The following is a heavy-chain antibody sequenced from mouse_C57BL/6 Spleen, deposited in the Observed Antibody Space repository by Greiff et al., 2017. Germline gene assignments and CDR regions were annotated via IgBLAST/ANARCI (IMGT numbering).Heavy chain of an antibody. CDR2: INPSSGYT. D-gene: IGHD1-1*01. J-gene: IGHJ2*01. V-gene: IGHV1-7*01. CDR3: ARWGYYGSSYYFDY. Sequence: QVQLQQSGAELAKPGASVKLSCKASGYTFTSYWMHWVKQRPGQGLEWIGYINPSSGYTKYNQKFKDKATLTADKSSRTAYMQLSSLTYEDSAVYYCARWGYYGSSYYFDYWGQGTTLTVSS. CDR1: GYTFTSYW.